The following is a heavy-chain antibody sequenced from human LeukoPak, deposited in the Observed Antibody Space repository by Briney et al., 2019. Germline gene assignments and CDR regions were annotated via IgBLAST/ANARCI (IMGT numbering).Heavy chain of an antibody. Sequence: SQTLSLTCTVSDGSISTGASYWNWIRQPPGQGLEWLGSIHYSGSTHYNPSLRRRLAISLDTSRSQFSLKVTSVTAADTAVYYCARDTSSSSSWSYYFGYWGPGTLVTVSS. CDR3: ARDTSSSSSWSYYFGY. D-gene: IGHD6-13*01. J-gene: IGHJ4*02. V-gene: IGHV4-31*03. CDR1: DGSISTGASY. CDR2: IHYSGST.